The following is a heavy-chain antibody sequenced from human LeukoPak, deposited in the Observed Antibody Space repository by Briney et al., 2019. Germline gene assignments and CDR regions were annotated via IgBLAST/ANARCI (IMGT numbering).Heavy chain of an antibody. CDR3: ARAVPSVRVVPAKRGNWFDP. D-gene: IGHD2-2*01. CDR1: GYTFTGYY. Sequence: GASVKVSCKASGYTFTGYYMHWVRQAPGQGLEWMGWINPNSGGTNYAQKFQGRVTMTRDTSISTAYMELSRLRSDDTAVYYCARAVPSVRVVPAKRGNWFDPWGQGTLVTVSS. V-gene: IGHV1-2*02. CDR2: INPNSGGT. J-gene: IGHJ5*02.